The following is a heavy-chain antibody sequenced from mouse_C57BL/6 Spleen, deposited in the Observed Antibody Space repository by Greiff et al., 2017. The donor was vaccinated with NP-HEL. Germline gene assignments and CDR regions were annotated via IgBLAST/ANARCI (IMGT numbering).Heavy chain of an antibody. D-gene: IGHD1-1*01. CDR1: GYSITSGYY. CDR2: ISYDGSN. J-gene: IGHJ3*01. V-gene: IGHV3-6*01. CDR3: ATLGDYGSSYGFAY. Sequence: ESGTGLVKPSQSLSLTCSVTGYSITSGYYWNWIRQFPGNKLEWMGYISYDGSNNYNPSLKNRISITRDTSKNQFFLKLNSVTTEDTATYYCATLGDYGSSYGFAYWGQGTLVTVSA.